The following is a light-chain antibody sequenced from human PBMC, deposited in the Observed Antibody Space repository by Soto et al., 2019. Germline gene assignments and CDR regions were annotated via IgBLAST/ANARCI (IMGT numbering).Light chain of an antibody. CDR2: GVS. CDR1: QSISNY. Sequence: EIVMTQSPPTLSVSPGEGVTLSCKASQSISNYLAWYQHKPGQAPRLIINGVSIRATGVPARFSGSGSGEDFTLTISSVQSEDFAVYYCQQYLNWPWMFGQGTKVEIK. J-gene: IGKJ1*01. CDR3: QQYLNWPWM. V-gene: IGKV3-15*01.